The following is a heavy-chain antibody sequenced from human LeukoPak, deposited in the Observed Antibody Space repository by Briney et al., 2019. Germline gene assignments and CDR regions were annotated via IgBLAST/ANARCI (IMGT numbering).Heavy chain of an antibody. CDR2: ISGSGGST. D-gene: IGHD3-22*01. CDR1: GFTFSSYA. Sequence: GSLRLSCAASGFTFSSYAMSWVRQAPGKGLEWVSAISGSGGSTYYADSVKGRFTISRDNSKNTLYLQMNSLRAEDTAVYYCAKGTYYYDSSGHFYELDAFDIWGQGTMVTVSS. V-gene: IGHV3-23*01. J-gene: IGHJ3*02. CDR3: AKGTYYYDSSGHFYELDAFDI.